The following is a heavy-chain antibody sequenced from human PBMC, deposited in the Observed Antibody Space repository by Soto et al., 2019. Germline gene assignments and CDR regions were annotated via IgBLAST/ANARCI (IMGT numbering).Heavy chain of an antibody. CDR3: AKDRGQAGPFDY. J-gene: IGHJ4*02. CDR2: ISGSGGST. D-gene: IGHD6-19*01. V-gene: IGHV3-23*01. CDR1: GFTFISYA. Sequence: WGSLRLSCAASGFTFISYAMIFFRQAPGKGLEWVSAISGSGGSTYYADSVKGRFTISRDNSKNTLYLQMNSLRAEDTAVYYCAKDRGQAGPFDYWGQGTLVTVSS.